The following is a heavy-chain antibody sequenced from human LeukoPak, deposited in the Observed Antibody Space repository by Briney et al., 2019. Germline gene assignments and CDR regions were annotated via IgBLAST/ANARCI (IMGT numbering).Heavy chain of an antibody. J-gene: IGHJ5*02. Sequence: ASVKVSCKASGYSFTSNYIHWVRQAPGQGLEWMGWISAYNGNTNYAQKLQGRVTMTTDTSTSTAYMELRSLRSDDTAVYYCARVAVVSTYNWFDPWGQGTLVTVSS. CDR3: ARVAVVSTYNWFDP. V-gene: IGHV1-18*04. CDR2: ISAYNGNT. CDR1: GYSFTSNY. D-gene: IGHD2-8*02.